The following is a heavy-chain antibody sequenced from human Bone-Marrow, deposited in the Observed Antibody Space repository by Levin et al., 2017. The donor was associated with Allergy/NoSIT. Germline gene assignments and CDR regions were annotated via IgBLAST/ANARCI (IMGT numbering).Heavy chain of an antibody. CDR3: ARGFDC. CDR2: INNNNGNT. V-gene: IGHV1-18*01. CDR1: GYTFTDYG. Sequence: ASVKVSCKASGYTFTDYGISWVRQAPGHGLEWMGWINNNNGNTHYAQKFQGRVTMTTDTSTSTAYMDLRSLRSDDTAVYYCARGFDCWGQGTPVTVSS. J-gene: IGHJ4*02.